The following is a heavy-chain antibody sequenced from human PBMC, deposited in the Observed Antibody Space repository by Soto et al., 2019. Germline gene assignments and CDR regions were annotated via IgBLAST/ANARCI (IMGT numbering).Heavy chain of an antibody. V-gene: IGHV5-51*01. Sequence: PGESLKISCKGSGYSFTSYWIGWVRQMPGKGLEWMGIIYPGDSATRYSPSFQGQVTISADKSISTAYLQWSSLKASDTAMYYCARTSMQSRGYSYGHGGMDVWGQGTTVTVSS. J-gene: IGHJ6*02. CDR2: IYPGDSAT. D-gene: IGHD5-18*01. CDR1: GYSFTSYW. CDR3: ARTSMQSRGYSYGHGGMDV.